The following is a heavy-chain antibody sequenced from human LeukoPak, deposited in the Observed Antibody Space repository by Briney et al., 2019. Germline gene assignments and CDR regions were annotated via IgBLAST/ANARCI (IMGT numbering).Heavy chain of an antibody. Sequence: GGPLRLSCAASGFTFSSYAMHWVRQAPGRGLEYVSAISSNGGSTYYANSVKGRFTISRDNSKNTLYLQMGSLRAEDMAVYYCARGVGPFDIWGQGTMVTVSS. J-gene: IGHJ3*02. D-gene: IGHD2-15*01. CDR3: ARGVGPFDI. CDR1: GFTFSSYA. V-gene: IGHV3-64*01. CDR2: ISSNGGST.